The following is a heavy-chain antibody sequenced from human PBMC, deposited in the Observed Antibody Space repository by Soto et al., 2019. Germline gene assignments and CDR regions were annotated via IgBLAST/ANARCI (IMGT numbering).Heavy chain of an antibody. CDR3: ARTLKNRQYGMDV. CDR2: IDPSDSYT. J-gene: IGHJ6*02. CDR1: GYSFTSYL. V-gene: IGHV5-10-1*01. Sequence: GESLKISFKGSGYSFTSYLISWVRQMPVKGLEWMGRIDPSDSYTNYSPSFQGHVTISADKSISTAYLQWSSLKASDTAMYYCARTLKNRQYGMDVWGQGNTFAVSS.